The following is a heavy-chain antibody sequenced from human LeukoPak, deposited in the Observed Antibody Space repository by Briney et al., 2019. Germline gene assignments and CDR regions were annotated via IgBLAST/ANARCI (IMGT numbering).Heavy chain of an antibody. CDR3: ARDPE. J-gene: IGHJ3*01. CDR1: GFTFHNNG. CDR2: IHSGGST. Sequence: GGSLRLSCAASGFTFHNNGMSWVRQAPGRGLDWVSIIHSGGSTYYADSVKGRFTITRDNSKNTVYLQMNSLRAEDTAVYYCARDPEWGQGTMVTVSS. D-gene: IGHD1-14*01. V-gene: IGHV3-66*01.